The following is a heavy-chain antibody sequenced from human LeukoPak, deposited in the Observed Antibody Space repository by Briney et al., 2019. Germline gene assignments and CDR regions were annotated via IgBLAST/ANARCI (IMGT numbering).Heavy chain of an antibody. CDR2: IYYSGTT. CDR3: ARKSGALPLLW. CDR1: DGSLSSTIYH. D-gene: IGHD1-26*01. V-gene: IGHV4-39*07. Sequence: SETLSLTYTVSDGSLSSTIYHWGWIRQPPGKGLEWIGNIYYSGTTSYNPSLKSRVTISIDTSKNQFSLRLNSVTAADAAVYYCARKSGALPLLWWGQGTLVTVSS. J-gene: IGHJ4*02.